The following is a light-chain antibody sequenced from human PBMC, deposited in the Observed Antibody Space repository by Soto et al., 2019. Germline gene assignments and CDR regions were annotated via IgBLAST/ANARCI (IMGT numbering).Light chain of an antibody. V-gene: IGLV2-14*01. CDR3: SSYTVSMSWV. J-gene: IGLJ3*02. Sequence: SVLTQPASVSGSPGQSITISCTGTSSDVGGYNYVSWYQQHPGKAPKLTIYEVSNRPSGVSNRFSGSKSGNTGSLTISGLQAEDEADYYCSSYTVSMSWVFGGGTKVTVL. CDR1: SSDVGGYNY. CDR2: EVS.